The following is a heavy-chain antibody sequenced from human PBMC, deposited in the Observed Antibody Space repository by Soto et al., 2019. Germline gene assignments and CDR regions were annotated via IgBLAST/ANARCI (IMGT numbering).Heavy chain of an antibody. CDR3: AINPYGDYEFDC. Sequence: GGSLRLSCAASGFTFSHYAMHWVRQAPGKGLEWVAVISYDGSSKYYADSVKGQFTISRDNSKNTLYLQMNSLRVEDTAVYYFAINPYGDYEFDCWGQGTLVTVFS. CDR2: ISYDGSSK. CDR1: GFTFSHYA. D-gene: IGHD4-17*01. J-gene: IGHJ4*02. V-gene: IGHV3-30*04.